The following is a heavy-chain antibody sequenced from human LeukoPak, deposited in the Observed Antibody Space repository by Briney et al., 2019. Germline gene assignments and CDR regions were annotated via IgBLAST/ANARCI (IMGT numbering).Heavy chain of an antibody. CDR2: IYYSGST. CDR1: GGSISSYY. CDR3: ARAWTVTNDFDY. V-gene: IGHV4-59*01. D-gene: IGHD4-17*01. J-gene: IGHJ4*02. Sequence: PSETLSLTCTVSGGSISSYYWSWIRQPPGKGLEWIGYIYYSGSTNYNPSLKSRVTISVDTSKNQFSLKLSSVTAADTAVYYSARAWTVTNDFDYWGQGTLVTVSS.